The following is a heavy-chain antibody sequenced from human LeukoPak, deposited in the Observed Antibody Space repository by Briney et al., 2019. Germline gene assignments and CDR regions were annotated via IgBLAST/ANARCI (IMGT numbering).Heavy chain of an antibody. J-gene: IGHJ5*02. Sequence: PGRSLTLSCVPSALTFNNYCIHCVRQAPGKGLEWVAVIRYDGSNKYYADSVKGRFTISRDNSKNTLYLQMNSLRAEDTAVYYCARGSRDKPGIAVADSWFDPWGQGTLVTVSS. CDR2: IRYDGSNK. D-gene: IGHD6-19*01. CDR1: ALTFNNYC. CDR3: ARGSRDKPGIAVADSWFDP. V-gene: IGHV3-33*01.